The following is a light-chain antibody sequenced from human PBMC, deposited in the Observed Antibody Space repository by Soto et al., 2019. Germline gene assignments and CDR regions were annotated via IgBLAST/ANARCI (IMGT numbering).Light chain of an antibody. J-gene: IGKJ2*01. CDR3: QQYISYPYT. CDR2: DAS. Sequence: DLQMTQSPSTLSASVGDRVTITCRASQSITSWLAWYQQKPGKAPKLLIYDASSLESGVPSRFSGIGSGTEFTLTISSLQPDDFATYYCQQYISYPYTFGQGTKLEIK. CDR1: QSITSW. V-gene: IGKV1-5*01.